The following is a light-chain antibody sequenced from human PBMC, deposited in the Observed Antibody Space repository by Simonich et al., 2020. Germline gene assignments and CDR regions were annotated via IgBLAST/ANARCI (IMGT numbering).Light chain of an antibody. V-gene: IGLV3-1*01. CDR1: KLGDKY. CDR3: QAWDSSTVV. J-gene: IGLJ2*01. CDR2: QDS. Sequence: SYELTQPPSVSVSPGQTATITCSGDKLGDKYACWYHQKPGQSHVLVIYQDSKRPSGIPGRFPGSNSVNTATLTISGTQAMDEADYYCQAWDSSTVVFGGGTKLTVL.